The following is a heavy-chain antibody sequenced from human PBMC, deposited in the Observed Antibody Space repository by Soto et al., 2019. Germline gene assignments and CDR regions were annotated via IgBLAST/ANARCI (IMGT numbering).Heavy chain of an antibody. D-gene: IGHD6-19*01. CDR1: GDSVSSNSAA. Sequence: SPTLSLTCAISGDSVSSNSAAWNWIRQSPSRGLEWLGRTYYRSKWYNDYAVSVKSRITINPDTSKNQFSLQLNSVTPEDTAVYYCARVLAVAGRYYYYYMDVWGKGTTVTVSS. J-gene: IGHJ6*03. V-gene: IGHV6-1*01. CDR2: TYYRSKWYN. CDR3: ARVLAVAGRYYYYYMDV.